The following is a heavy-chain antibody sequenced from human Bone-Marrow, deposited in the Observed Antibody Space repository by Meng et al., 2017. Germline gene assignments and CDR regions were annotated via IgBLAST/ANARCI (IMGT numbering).Heavy chain of an antibody. V-gene: IGHV3-43*01. CDR2: ISWDGGST. Sequence: GESLKISCAASGFPFDDYTMHWVRQAPGKGLEWVSLISWDGGSTYYADSVRGRFTVSRDNSKNTLYLQMNSLRVEDTAVYYCAKDMAVGANRNCFEYWGQGTLVTVSS. D-gene: IGHD1-26*01. CDR3: AKDMAVGANRNCFEY. J-gene: IGHJ4*02. CDR1: GFPFDDYT.